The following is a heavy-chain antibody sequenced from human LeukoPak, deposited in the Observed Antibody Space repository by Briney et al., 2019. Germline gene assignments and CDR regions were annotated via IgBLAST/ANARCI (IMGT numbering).Heavy chain of an antibody. D-gene: IGHD3-16*02. V-gene: IGHV3-15*01. Sequence: GGSLRLSCAASGFTFSNAWMSWVRQAPGKGLEWVGRIKSKTDGGTTDYAAPVKGRFTISRDDSKNTLYLQMNSLKTEDTAVYYCTTLYDYVWGSYRPVWGQGTLVTVSS. CDR3: TTLYDYVWGSYRPV. J-gene: IGHJ4*02. CDR2: IKSKTDGGTT. CDR1: GFTFSNAW.